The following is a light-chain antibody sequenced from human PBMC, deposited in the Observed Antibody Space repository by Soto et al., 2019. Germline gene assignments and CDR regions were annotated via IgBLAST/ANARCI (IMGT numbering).Light chain of an antibody. J-gene: IGLJ2*01. Sequence: QSALTQPASVSGSPGQSITISCTGTSSDVGGYNFVSWFQQHPGKAPKLLIYDVNSRPSGVSDRFSGSKPGNTASLTISGLQAEDEADYYCSSYTSSGTVVFGGGTKLTVL. CDR1: SSDVGGYNF. CDR2: DVN. CDR3: SSYTSSGTVV. V-gene: IGLV2-14*01.